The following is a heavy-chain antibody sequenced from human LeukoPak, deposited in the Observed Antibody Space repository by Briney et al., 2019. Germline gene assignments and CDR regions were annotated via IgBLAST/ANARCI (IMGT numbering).Heavy chain of an antibody. CDR3: ARDRSLTYYYGSGSKHFDY. J-gene: IGHJ4*02. V-gene: IGHV1-18*01. D-gene: IGHD3-10*01. CDR1: GYTFTSYG. CDR2: ISAYNGNT. Sequence: ASVKVSCKASGYTFTSYGISWVRQAPGQGIEWMGWISAYNGNTNYAQKLQGRVTMTTDTSTSTAYMELRSLRSDDTAVYYCARDRSLTYYYGSGSKHFDYWGQGTLVTVSS.